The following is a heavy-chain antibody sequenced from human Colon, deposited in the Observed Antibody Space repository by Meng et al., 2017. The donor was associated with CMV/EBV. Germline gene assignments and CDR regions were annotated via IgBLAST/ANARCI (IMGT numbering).Heavy chain of an antibody. CDR2: SYYTGST. CDR1: GESFSGYY. V-gene: IGHV4-34*01. CDR3: ARATKSSCWEVLDY. J-gene: IGHJ4*01. D-gene: IGHD2-2*01. Sequence: QVQLQQWCAGLLKPSETHSFTFAVYGESFSGYYWTWIRQPPGRGLEWIGESYYTGSTNYSPSLKSRVTISLDTSKNQFSLKLNSVTAADTAVYYCARATKSSCWEVLDYWGHGTLVTVSS.